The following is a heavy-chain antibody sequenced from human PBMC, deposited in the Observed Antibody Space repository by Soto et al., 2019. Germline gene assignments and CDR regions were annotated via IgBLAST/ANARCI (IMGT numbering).Heavy chain of an antibody. CDR1: CSSFINFY. D-gene: IGHD3-10*01. CDR2: IYTSGAT. Sequence: SETLSLTCSFSCSSFINFYWSWIRQPAGKGLEWIGRIYTSGATSYNPSLKSRVRMSVDTSQSQMSLSLTSVTAADTAVYYCARGGIQLSYAFDYWGQGILVTVSS. V-gene: IGHV4-4*07. J-gene: IGHJ4*02. CDR3: ARGGIQLSYAFDY.